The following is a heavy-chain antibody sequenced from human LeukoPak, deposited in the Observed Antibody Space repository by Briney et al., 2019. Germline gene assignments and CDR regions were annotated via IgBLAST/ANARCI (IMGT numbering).Heavy chain of an antibody. V-gene: IGHV3-53*01. CDR1: GFAVSSNY. D-gene: IGHD1-20*01. CDR3: ARDITGAHDAFDI. J-gene: IGHJ3*02. Sequence: GGSLRLSCAASGFAVSSNYMTWVRQAPGEGLEWVSVICSGGSTYYADSVKGRFTISRDNSKNTLYLQMNSLRAEDTAVYYCARDITGAHDAFDIWGQGTMVTVSS. CDR2: ICSGGST.